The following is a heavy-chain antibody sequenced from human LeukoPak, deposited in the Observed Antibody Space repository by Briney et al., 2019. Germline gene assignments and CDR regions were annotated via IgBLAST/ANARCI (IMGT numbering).Heavy chain of an antibody. V-gene: IGHV4-39*01. CDR3: ARQMRTAVAGPNFDY. D-gene: IGHD6-19*01. J-gene: IGHJ4*02. CDR2: IYYSGTT. CDR1: GGSISSSSYY. Sequence: SETLSLTCTVSGGSISSSSYYWGWIRQPPGKGLEWIGSIYYSGTTYYNPSLKSRVTISVDTSKNQFSLKLSSVTAADTAVYYCARQMRTAVAGPNFDYWGQGTLVTVSS.